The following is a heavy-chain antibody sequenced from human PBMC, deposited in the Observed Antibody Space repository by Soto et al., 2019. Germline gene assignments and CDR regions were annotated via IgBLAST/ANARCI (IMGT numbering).Heavy chain of an antibody. Sequence: LRLSCVASGFTFSTYAMSWVRQAPGKGLEWVSALTPSGGETYYADSVKGRFTISRDNSMNALYLQMTSLRIEDTAVYYCAHPRGYGVFDAYDIWGQGTMVTVSS. J-gene: IGHJ3*02. D-gene: IGHD4-17*01. CDR1: GFTFSTYA. CDR2: LTPSGGET. CDR3: AHPRGYGVFDAYDI. V-gene: IGHV3-23*01.